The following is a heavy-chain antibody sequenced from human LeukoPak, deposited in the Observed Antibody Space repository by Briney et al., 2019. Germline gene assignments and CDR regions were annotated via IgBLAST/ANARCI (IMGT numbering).Heavy chain of an antibody. D-gene: IGHD5-18*01. CDR2: ISGSGGST. CDR3: ARGPYTYGPNNWFDP. V-gene: IGHV3-23*01. Sequence: GGSLRLSCAASGFTFSSYAMSWVRQAPGKGLEWVSAISGSGGSTYYADSVKGRFTISRDNAKNSLYLQMNSLRAEDTAVYYCARGPYTYGPNNWFDPWGQGTLVTVSS. J-gene: IGHJ5*02. CDR1: GFTFSSYA.